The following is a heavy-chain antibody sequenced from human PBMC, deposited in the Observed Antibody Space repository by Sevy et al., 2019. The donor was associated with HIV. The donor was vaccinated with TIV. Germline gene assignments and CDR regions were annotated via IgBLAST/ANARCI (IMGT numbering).Heavy chain of an antibody. CDR2: ISYDGRNK. CDR1: GFTFSDYS. D-gene: IGHD1-1*01. Sequence: GGSLRLSCAASGFTFSDYSMHWVRQAPGKGLEWVATISYDGRNKHYADSVKGRFILSRDNSKNSLFLQMNSLRAEDTAVYYCALERLSSNVAEYFQNWGQGTLVTVSS. CDR3: ALERLSSNVAEYFQN. V-gene: IGHV3-30*04. J-gene: IGHJ1*01.